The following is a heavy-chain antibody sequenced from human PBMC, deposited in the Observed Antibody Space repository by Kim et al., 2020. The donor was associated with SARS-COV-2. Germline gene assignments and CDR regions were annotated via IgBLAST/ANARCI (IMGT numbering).Heavy chain of an antibody. CDR2: IEEDESEK. CDR3: ARGGYGWGSYFWFY. CDR1: GFTFTGYW. D-gene: IGHD3-10*01. Sequence: GGSLRLSCTTSGFTFTGYWMSWVRQAPGKGPEWVSNIEEDESEKYYVDSVKGRFTISRDNAKNLLYLQMNSLRVEDTAVYYCARGGYGWGSYFWFYWGQGRLVTVPS. J-gene: IGHJ4*02. V-gene: IGHV3-7*05.